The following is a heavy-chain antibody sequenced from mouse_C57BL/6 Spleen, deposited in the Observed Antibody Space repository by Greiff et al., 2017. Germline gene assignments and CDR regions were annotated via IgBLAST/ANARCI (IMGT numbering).Heavy chain of an antibody. CDR2: IYPRSGNT. CDR1: GYTFTSYG. J-gene: IGHJ2*01. Sequence: QVQLQQSGAELARPGASVKLSCKASGYTFTSYGISWVKQRTGQGLEWIGEIYPRSGNTYYNEKVKGKATLTADKSSSTAYMERRSLTSEDSAVYFCATLGFDYWGQGTTLTVSS. V-gene: IGHV1-81*01. D-gene: IGHD4-1*01. CDR3: ATLGFDY.